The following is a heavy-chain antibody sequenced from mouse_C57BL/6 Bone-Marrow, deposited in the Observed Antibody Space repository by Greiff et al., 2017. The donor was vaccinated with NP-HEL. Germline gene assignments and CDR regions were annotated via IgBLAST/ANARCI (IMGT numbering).Heavy chain of an antibody. CDR2: INPYNGGT. Sequence: MSCKASGYTFTDYYMNWVKQSHGKSLEWIGVINPYNGGTSYNQKFKGKATLTVDKSSSTAYMELNSLTSEDSAVYYCARWVYYGSSYAMDYWGQGTSVTVSS. V-gene: IGHV1-19*01. CDR1: GYTFTDYY. J-gene: IGHJ4*01. CDR3: ARWVYYGSSYAMDY. D-gene: IGHD1-1*01.